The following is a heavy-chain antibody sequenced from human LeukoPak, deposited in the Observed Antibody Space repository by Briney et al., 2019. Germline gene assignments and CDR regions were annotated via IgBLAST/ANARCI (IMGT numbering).Heavy chain of an antibody. D-gene: IGHD6-13*01. Sequence: PGGSLRLSCAASGFIFSSYGMHWVRQAPGKGPEWVAIISYNGDNKYYADSVKGRFTISRDNSRNTLDLQMNSPRAEDTGVYYCAKDRRAGRAPFDYWGQGTLVTVSS. J-gene: IGHJ4*02. CDR2: ISYNGDNK. CDR1: GFIFSSYG. CDR3: AKDRRAGRAPFDY. V-gene: IGHV3-30*18.